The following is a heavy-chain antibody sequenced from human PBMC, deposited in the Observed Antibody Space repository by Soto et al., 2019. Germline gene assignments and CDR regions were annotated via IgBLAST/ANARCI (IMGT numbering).Heavy chain of an antibody. CDR2: VSWNSGSI. Sequence: VQLVESGGGLVQPGRSLRLSCAASGFTVDDYAMHCVRQAPENRLEWVSGVSWNSGSIGNADSVKGRFTISRDNAKNSLYLQMNSLRSEDTALYYCAKDISGYGSGSYHYYGMDVWGQGTTVSVSS. D-gene: IGHD3-10*01. CDR1: GFTVDDYA. V-gene: IGHV3-9*01. J-gene: IGHJ6*02. CDR3: AKDISGYGSGSYHYYGMDV.